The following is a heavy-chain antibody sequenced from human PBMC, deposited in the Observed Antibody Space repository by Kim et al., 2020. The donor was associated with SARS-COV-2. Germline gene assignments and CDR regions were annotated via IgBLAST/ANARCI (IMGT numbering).Heavy chain of an antibody. V-gene: IGHV1-2*06. CDR2: INPNSGGT. CDR3: ARWGRPTGTTGFGYGWP. J-gene: IGHJ5*02. Sequence: ASVKVSCKASGYTFTDFYVHWVRQAPGQGLEWMGRINPNSGGTNYSQKFQGRVTMTRDTSINTAYMELSRLRSDDTAMYFCARWGRPTGTTGFGYGWPWGQGSLVTVPS. D-gene: IGHD1-1*01. CDR1: GYTFTDFY.